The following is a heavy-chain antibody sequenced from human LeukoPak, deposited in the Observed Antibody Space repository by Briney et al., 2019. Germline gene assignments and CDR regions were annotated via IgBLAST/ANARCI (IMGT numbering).Heavy chain of an antibody. CDR2: IYYSGST. CDR1: GGSISSSRYF. CDR3: ARGDSSGYHNDAFDI. Sequence: SETLSLTCTVSGGSISSSRYFWSWIRQPPGKGLERIGYIYYSGSTNYNPSLKSRVTISIDTSKNQFSLKLSSVTAADTAVYYCARGDSSGYHNDAFDIWGQGTMVTVSS. D-gene: IGHD3-22*01. V-gene: IGHV4-61*05. J-gene: IGHJ3*02.